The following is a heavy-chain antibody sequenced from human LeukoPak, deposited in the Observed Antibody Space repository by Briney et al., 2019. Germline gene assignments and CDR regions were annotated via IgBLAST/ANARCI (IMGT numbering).Heavy chain of an antibody. V-gene: IGHV3-21*01. J-gene: IGHJ4*02. CDR3: ASYSSPSGGLDY. CDR1: GFTFSSYS. D-gene: IGHD6-6*01. CDR2: ISSSSSYI. Sequence: GGSLRLSCAASGFTFSSYSMNWVRQAPGKGLEWVSSISSSSSYIYYADSVKGRFTISRDNAKNSLYLQMNSLRAEDTAVYYCASYSSPSGGLDYWGQGTLVTVSS.